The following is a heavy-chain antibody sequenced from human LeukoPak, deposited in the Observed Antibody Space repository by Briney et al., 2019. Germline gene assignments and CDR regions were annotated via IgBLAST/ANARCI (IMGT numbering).Heavy chain of an antibody. V-gene: IGHV3-15*01. CDR1: GFTFSNYG. CDR2: IKSKTDGGTT. CDR3: TTLGDIVVVLAARLDV. Sequence: GGSLRLSCAASGFTFSNYGMHWVRQAPGKGLEWVGRIKSKTDGGTTDYAAPVKGRFTISRDDSKNTLYLQMNSLKTEDTAVYYCTTLGDIVVVLAARLDVWGKGTTVTVSS. D-gene: IGHD2-2*01. J-gene: IGHJ6*04.